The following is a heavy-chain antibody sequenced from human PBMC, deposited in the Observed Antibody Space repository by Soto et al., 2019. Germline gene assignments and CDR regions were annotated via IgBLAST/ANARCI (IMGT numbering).Heavy chain of an antibody. Sequence: EVQLLESGGGLVQPGGSLRLSCVGSGFTFSNYALNWVRQTPGKGLEWVSTISGGGDRTFDADTVKGRFTSSRDNSKNTVNLQMTSLRADDTAVYYCARKVWGSTSRPDWWYFDLWGRGTRVTVSS. CDR3: ARKVWGSTSRPDWWYFDL. CDR1: GFTFSNYA. CDR2: ISGGGDRT. D-gene: IGHD2-2*01. V-gene: IGHV3-23*01. J-gene: IGHJ2*01.